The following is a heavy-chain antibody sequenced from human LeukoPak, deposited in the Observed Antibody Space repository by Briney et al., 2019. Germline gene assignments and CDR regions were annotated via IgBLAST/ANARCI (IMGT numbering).Heavy chain of an antibody. V-gene: IGHV3-30-3*01. CDR1: GFTFSNYA. D-gene: IGHD3-10*01. CDR3: AREAGSGGGTYDY. J-gene: IGHJ4*02. Sequence: GGSLRLSCAASGFTFSNYAMHWVRQAPGKGLEWVTIITYDGTNKYFADSVKGRFTISRDNSKNTLYLQMNSLRIEDTAVYYCAREAGSGGGTYDYWGQGTLVTVSS. CDR2: ITYDGTNK.